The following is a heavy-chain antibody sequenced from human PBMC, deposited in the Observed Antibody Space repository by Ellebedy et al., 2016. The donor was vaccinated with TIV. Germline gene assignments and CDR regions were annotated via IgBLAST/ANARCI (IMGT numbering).Heavy chain of an antibody. D-gene: IGHD6-6*01. Sequence: ASVKVSCXASGYTFTGYYMHWVRQAHGQGLELMGGFIPLFGTRNYAQKFQGRVTITADDSTSTAYMELSSLRSEDTAVYYCAKKYSDSSDIDLDAFDIWGQGTMVTVSS. V-gene: IGHV1-69*13. CDR2: FIPLFGTR. J-gene: IGHJ3*02. CDR1: GYTFTGYY. CDR3: AKKYSDSSDIDLDAFDI.